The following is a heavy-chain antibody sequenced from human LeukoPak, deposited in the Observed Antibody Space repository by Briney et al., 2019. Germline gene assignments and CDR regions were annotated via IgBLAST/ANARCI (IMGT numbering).Heavy chain of an antibody. V-gene: IGHV3-66*04. CDR3: ARHDWFDP. Sequence: GGSLRLSCAASGFTFSSYEMNWVRQAPGKGLEWVSVIYSGGSTYYADSVKGRFTISRDNSKNTLYLQMNSLRAEDTAVYYCARHDWFDPWGQGTLVTVSS. CDR1: GFTFSSYE. J-gene: IGHJ5*02. CDR2: IYSGGST.